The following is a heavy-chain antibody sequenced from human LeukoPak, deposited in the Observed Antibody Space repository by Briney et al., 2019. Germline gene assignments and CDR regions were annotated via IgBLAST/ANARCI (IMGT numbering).Heavy chain of an antibody. Sequence: TSQTLSLTCTVSGGSISSGSYYWSRIRQPAGKGLEWIGRIYTSGSTNYNPSLKSRVTISVDTPKNQFSLKLSSVTAADTAVYYCAREKRPRSYYDSSGYYDYWGQGTLVTVSS. D-gene: IGHD3-22*01. CDR2: IYTSGST. CDR3: AREKRPRSYYDSSGYYDY. V-gene: IGHV4-61*02. J-gene: IGHJ4*02. CDR1: GGSISSGSYY.